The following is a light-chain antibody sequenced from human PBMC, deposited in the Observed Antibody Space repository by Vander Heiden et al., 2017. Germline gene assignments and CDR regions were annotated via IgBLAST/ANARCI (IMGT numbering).Light chain of an antibody. CDR3: SSFTSTRTYV. J-gene: IGLJ1*01. Sequence: SALPQPASVPGSPGQSIAISCTGTSSDVGRFNYVSWYQQPPGKAPKLMIFDVNNRPSGVSDRFSGSKSGNTASLTISGLQAEDEADYYCSSFTSTRTYVFGTGTKVTVL. CDR2: DVN. CDR1: SSDVGRFNY. V-gene: IGLV2-14*03.